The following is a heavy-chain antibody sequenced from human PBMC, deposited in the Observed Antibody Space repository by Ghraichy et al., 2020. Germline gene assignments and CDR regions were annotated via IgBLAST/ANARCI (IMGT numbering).Heavy chain of an antibody. J-gene: IGHJ4*02. CDR1: GGSIASSY. V-gene: IGHV4-59*08. CDR3: ARRGLGVYYFEY. D-gene: IGHD3-16*01. Sequence: SETLSLTGTVSGGSIASSYWVWIRQSPGRGLEWIGYISYNGNSGSTNYNAALKSRVTISVDTSKNQFSLKLTSVTAADTAVYYCARRGLGVYYFEYWGQGTLVTVSS. CDR2: ISYNGNSGST.